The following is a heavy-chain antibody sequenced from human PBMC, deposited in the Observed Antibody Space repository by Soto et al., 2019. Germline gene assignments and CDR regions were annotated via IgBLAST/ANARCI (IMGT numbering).Heavy chain of an antibody. CDR2: INPSGGIT. J-gene: IGHJ6*02. CDR1: GYTFTSFY. CDR3: ASSPAFSSSWYGIPPDPSHGMDV. V-gene: IGHV1-46*01. D-gene: IGHD6-13*01. Sequence: QMQLVQSGAEVKRPGASVRVSCKSSGYTFTSFYIHWVRQAPGQGLEWMGIINPSGGITNFAQRFQGRVTMTRDISTNTHYMELSSLISDDTAVYYCASSPAFSSSWYGIPPDPSHGMDVWGQGTTVTVS.